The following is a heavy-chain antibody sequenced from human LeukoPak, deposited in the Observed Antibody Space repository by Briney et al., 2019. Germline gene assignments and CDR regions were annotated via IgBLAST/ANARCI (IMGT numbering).Heavy chain of an antibody. D-gene: IGHD6-19*01. J-gene: IGHJ4*02. V-gene: IGHV4-39*01. Sequence: SETLSLTCTVSGGSIRSSSYYGGWIRQPPGKGLEWIGSIYYSGSTYYNASLKSRGTISVDTSKNQFSLKLSSVTAADTAVYFCARQVVAVAGTGYFDYWGQGTLVTVSS. CDR1: GGSIRSSSYY. CDR2: IYYSGST. CDR3: ARQVVAVAGTGYFDY.